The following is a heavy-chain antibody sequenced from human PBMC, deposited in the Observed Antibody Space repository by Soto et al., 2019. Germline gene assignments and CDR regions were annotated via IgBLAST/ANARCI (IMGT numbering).Heavy chain of an antibody. D-gene: IGHD1-7*01. Sequence: SETLSLTCTVSGGSISSGDYYWSWIRQPPGKGLEWIGYIYYSGSTYYNPSLKSRVTISVDTSKNQFSLKLSSVTAADTAVYYCAREGGATGTTSWFDPWGQGTLVTVS. CDR2: IYYSGST. CDR1: GGSISSGDYY. V-gene: IGHV4-30-4*01. CDR3: AREGGATGTTSWFDP. J-gene: IGHJ5*02.